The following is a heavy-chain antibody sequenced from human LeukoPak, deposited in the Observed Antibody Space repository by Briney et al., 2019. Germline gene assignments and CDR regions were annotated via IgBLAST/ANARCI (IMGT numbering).Heavy chain of an antibody. Sequence: GSLRLSCAASGFTFSSYSMNWVRQAPGKGLEWVSSISSSSSYIYYADSVKGRFTISRDNAKNSLYLQMNGLRAEDTAVYYCVRGANSGSYPPHFDYWGQGTLVTVSS. CDR3: VRGANSGSYPPHFDY. V-gene: IGHV3-21*01. J-gene: IGHJ4*02. D-gene: IGHD1-26*01. CDR1: GFTFSSYS. CDR2: ISSSSSYI.